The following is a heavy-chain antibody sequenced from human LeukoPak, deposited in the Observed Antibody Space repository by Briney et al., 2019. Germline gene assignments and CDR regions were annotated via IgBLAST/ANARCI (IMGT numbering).Heavy chain of an antibody. CDR2: INHSGST. V-gene: IGHV4-34*01. J-gene: IGHJ2*01. D-gene: IGHD2-15*01. CDR3: ARGGTPRRYCSGGSCYRSYWYFDL. CDR1: GGSFSGYY. Sequence: SETLSLTCAVYGGSFSGYYWSWIRQTPGKGPEWIGEINHSGSTNYNPSPKSRVTISVDTSKNQFSLKLSSVTAADTAVYYCARGGTPRRYCSGGSCYRSYWYFDLWGRGTLVTVSS.